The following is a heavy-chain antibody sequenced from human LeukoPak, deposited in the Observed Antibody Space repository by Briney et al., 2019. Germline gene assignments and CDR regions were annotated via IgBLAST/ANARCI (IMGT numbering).Heavy chain of an antibody. J-gene: IGHJ4*02. CDR1: AFAFISNA. D-gene: IGHD6-19*01. Sequence: SMLFSSAASAFAFISNAMHCVRQAPGKGLEWLAGISYDGSNKYYADSVKGRFTISRDNSKNTLYLHMNSLSAEDTAVYYCASDGEKQWLGPFDYWGQGHLVTVSS. CDR2: ISYDGSNK. V-gene: IGHV3-30*04. CDR3: ASDGEKQWLGPFDY.